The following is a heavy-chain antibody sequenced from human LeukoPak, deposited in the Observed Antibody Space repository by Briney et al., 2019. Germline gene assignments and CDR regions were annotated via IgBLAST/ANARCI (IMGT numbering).Heavy chain of an antibody. CDR1: EFIFSDYW. Sequence: GGSLRLSCVASEFIFSDYWMSWVRQAPGKGLEWVANIKQGGREEKYVASVKGRFAISRDDAKSTLYLQMDSLSGDATAVYYCARDNGGWFDSWGRGTLVTVSS. D-gene: IGHD3-10*01. J-gene: IGHJ5*01. CDR2: IKQGGREE. V-gene: IGHV3-7*03. CDR3: ARDNGGWFDS.